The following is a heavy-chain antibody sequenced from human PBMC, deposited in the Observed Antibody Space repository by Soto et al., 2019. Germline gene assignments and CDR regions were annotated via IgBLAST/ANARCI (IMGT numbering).Heavy chain of an antibody. CDR3: ARSVVPAAITHPYYYYYMDV. J-gene: IGHJ6*03. D-gene: IGHD2-2*02. V-gene: IGHV4-59*08. Sequence: SETLSLTCTVSGGSISSYYWSWIRQPPGKGLEWIGYIYYSGSTNYNPSLKSRVTISVDTSKNQFSLKLSSVTAADTAAYYCARSVVPAAITHPYYYYYMDVWGEGTTVTVSS. CDR2: IYYSGST. CDR1: GGSISSYY.